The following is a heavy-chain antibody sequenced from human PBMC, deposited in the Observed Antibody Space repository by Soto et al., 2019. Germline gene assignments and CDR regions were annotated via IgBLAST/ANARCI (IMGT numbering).Heavy chain of an antibody. V-gene: IGHV3-74*01. D-gene: IGHD3-9*01. J-gene: IGHJ3*02. CDR2: INSDGSST. CDR1: GFTSSSSW. Sequence: EVQLVESGGGLVQPGGSLRLSCAASGFTSSSSWMHWVRQAPGKGLVWVSLINSDGSSTSYADSVKGRFTISRDNAKNTLYLQMNSLRAEDTAVYYCARAATIFWHACDICGQGTMVTVSS. CDR3: ARAATIFWHACDI.